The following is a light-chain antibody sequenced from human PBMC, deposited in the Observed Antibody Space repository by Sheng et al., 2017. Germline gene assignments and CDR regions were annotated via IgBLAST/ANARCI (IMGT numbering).Light chain of an antibody. V-gene: IGKV3-15*01. J-gene: IGKJ1*01. CDR3: QQYDLCWT. CDR2: DAS. CDR1: QNINNN. Sequence: EIVMTQSPATLSVSPGDGATLSCRASQNINNNLAWYQQKPGQAPRLLIYDASSRAAGIPARFGGSGSGTEFTLTISSLQPDDFATYYCQQYDLCWTFGQGTK.